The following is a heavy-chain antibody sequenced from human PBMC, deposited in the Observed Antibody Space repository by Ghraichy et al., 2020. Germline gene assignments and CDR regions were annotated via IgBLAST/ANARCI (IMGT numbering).Heavy chain of an antibody. CDR1: GFTFSSYG. V-gene: IGHV3-30*18. D-gene: IGHD6-19*01. J-gene: IGHJ4*02. Sequence: GGSLRLSCAASGFTFSSYGMHWVRQAPGKGLEWVAVISYDGSNKYYADSVKGRFTISRDNSKNTLYLQMNSLRAEDTAVYYCAKEGGYSSGWYEPYYFDYWGQGTLVTVSS. CDR3: AKEGGYSSGWYEPYYFDY. CDR2: ISYDGSNK.